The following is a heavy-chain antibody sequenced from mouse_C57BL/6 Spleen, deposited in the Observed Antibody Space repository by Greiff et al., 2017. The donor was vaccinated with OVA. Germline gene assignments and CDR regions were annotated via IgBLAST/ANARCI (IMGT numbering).Heavy chain of an antibody. Sequence: QVQLQQPGAELVRPGSSVKLSCKASGYTFTSYWMHWVKQRPIQGLEWIGNIDPSDSETHYNQKFKDKATLTVDKSSSTAYMQLSSLTSEDSAVYYCARDYYGRLFAYWGQGTLVTVSA. D-gene: IGHD1-1*01. CDR2: IDPSDSET. J-gene: IGHJ3*01. CDR3: ARDYYGRLFAY. CDR1: GYTFTSYW. V-gene: IGHV1-52*01.